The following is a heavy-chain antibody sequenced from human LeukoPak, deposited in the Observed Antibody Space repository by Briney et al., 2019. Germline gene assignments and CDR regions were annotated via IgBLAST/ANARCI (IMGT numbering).Heavy chain of an antibody. CDR1: GFTFSRFA. CDR3: ARDTFQPGLIDS. D-gene: IGHD2-2*01. J-gene: IGHJ4*02. CDR2: INTDSSDI. V-gene: IGHV3-21*05. Sequence: GGSLRLSCAASGFTFSRFAMNWVRQAPGKGLEWISYINTDSSDIHYADSVKGRFTIPRDNARNTLFLQLSSLRAEDSAVYYCARDTFQPGLIDSWGQGTLVTVSS.